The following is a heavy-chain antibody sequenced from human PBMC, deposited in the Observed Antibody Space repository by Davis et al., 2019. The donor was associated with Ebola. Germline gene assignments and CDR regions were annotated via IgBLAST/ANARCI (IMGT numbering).Heavy chain of an antibody. D-gene: IGHD2-15*01. J-gene: IGHJ4*02. CDR3: ARDLGYCSGGSCYGLGLDY. CDR1: GFTFSSYG. CDR2: ISGSGGST. Sequence: GGSLRLSCAASGFTFSSYGMHWVRQAPGKGLEWVSAISGSGGSTYYADSVKGRFTISKDNSKNTLYLQMNSLRAEDTAVYYCARDLGYCSGGSCYGLGLDYWGQGTLVTVSS. V-gene: IGHV3-23*01.